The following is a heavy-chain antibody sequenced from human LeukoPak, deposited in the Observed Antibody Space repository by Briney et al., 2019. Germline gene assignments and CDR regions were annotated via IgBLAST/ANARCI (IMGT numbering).Heavy chain of an antibody. CDR2: ISSSGSTI. J-gene: IGHJ6*04. Sequence: GGSLRLSCAASGFTFSSYEMNWVRQAPGKGLEWVSYISSSGSTIYYADSVKGRFAISRDNAKNSLYLQMNSLRAEDTAVYYCAELGITMIGGVWGKGTTVTISS. CDR3: AELGITMIGGV. V-gene: IGHV3-48*03. D-gene: IGHD3-10*02. CDR1: GFTFSSYE.